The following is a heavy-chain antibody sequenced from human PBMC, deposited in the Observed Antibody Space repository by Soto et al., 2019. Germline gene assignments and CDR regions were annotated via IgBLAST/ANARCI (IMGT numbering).Heavy chain of an antibody. Sequence: GGSLRLSCTASGFTFNRHAMTWVRQATGKGLEWVSGLSDSGGSIYYADSVKGRFTISRDNSMNTLYLQMNTLRAEDTAVYYCAKVSSAWYAGFFDLWGQGTLVTVSS. V-gene: IGHV3-23*01. CDR3: AKVSSAWYAGFFDL. D-gene: IGHD2-8*01. CDR1: GFTFNRHA. J-gene: IGHJ4*02. CDR2: LSDSGGSI.